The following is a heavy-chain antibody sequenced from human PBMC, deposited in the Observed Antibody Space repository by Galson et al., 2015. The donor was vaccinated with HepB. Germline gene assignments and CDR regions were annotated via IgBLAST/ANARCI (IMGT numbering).Heavy chain of an antibody. CDR3: AKDWAGRYDGSGYYDY. J-gene: IGHJ4*02. Sequence: SLRLSCAASGFTFSNYGMHWVRQAPGKGLEWVAVISNDGRSTYYADSVRGRFTISRDNSKNTLYLEMNSLRAEDTAVYYCAKDWAGRYDGSGYYDYWGQGTLVTVSS. CDR1: GFTFSNYG. V-gene: IGHV3-30*18. CDR2: ISNDGRST. D-gene: IGHD3-22*01.